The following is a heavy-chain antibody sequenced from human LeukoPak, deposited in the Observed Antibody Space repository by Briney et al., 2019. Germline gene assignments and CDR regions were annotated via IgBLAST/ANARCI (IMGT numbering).Heavy chain of an antibody. CDR1: GGSFSGYC. Sequence: SETLSLTCAVYGGSFSGYCWSWIRQPPGKGLEWIGEINHSGSTNYNPSLKSRVTISVDTSKNQFSLKLSSVTAADTAVYYCARGRGIVVVTAIISKYYFDYWGQGTLVTVSS. CDR3: ARGRGIVVVTAIISKYYFDY. CDR2: INHSGST. J-gene: IGHJ4*02. V-gene: IGHV4-34*01. D-gene: IGHD2-21*02.